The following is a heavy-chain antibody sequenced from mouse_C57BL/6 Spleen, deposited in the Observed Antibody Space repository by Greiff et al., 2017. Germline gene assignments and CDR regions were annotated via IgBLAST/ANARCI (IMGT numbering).Heavy chain of an antibody. CDR3: TTSEHGRCDGDNDD. CDR2: IDPENGYT. CDR1: GFNIKDDY. V-gene: IGHV14-4*01. J-gene: IGHJ4*01. D-gene: IGHD2-13*01. Sequence: VQLQQSGAELVRPGASVKLSCTASGFNIKDDYMHWVKQRPEQGLEWIGWIDPENGYTEYASKFKGKATITADTSTNTAYLQLSSLTSEDTAVYYCTTSEHGRCDGDNDDWGKGTTVTVSS.